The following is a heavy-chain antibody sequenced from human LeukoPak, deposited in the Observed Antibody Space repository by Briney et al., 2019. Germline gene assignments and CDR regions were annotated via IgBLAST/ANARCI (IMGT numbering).Heavy chain of an antibody. CDR3: ARDRLNYGDYGLHWFDH. CDR2: IIPIFGTA. CDR1: GGTFSSYA. Sequence: ASVKVSCKASGGTFSSYAISWVRQAPGQGLEWMGGIIPIFGTANYAQKFQGRVTITADESTSTAYMELSSLRSEDTAAYYCARDRLNYGDYGLHWFDHWGQGTLVTVSS. J-gene: IGHJ5*02. D-gene: IGHD4-17*01. V-gene: IGHV1-69*13.